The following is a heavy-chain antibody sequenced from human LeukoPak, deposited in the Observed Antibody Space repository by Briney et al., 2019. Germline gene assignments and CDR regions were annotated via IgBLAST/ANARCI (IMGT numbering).Heavy chain of an antibody. V-gene: IGHV4-4*02. CDR3: ARHEGFSQKD. CDR1: GVSMSSNNW. CDR2: IHESGST. Sequence: SETLSLTCAVSGVSMSSNNWWSWVRPPPGKGLEWIGEIHESGSTNYNPSLKSRVTISVDKSKDQFSLELSSVTAADTAVYYCARHEGFSQKDWGQGTQVTVS. J-gene: IGHJ4*02.